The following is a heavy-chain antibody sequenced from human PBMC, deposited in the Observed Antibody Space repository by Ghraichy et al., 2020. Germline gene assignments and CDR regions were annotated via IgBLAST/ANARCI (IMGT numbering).Heavy chain of an antibody. D-gene: IGHD3-16*02. V-gene: IGHV3-21*01. Sequence: LTCAASGFTFSSYSMNWVRQAPGKGLEWVSSISSSSSYIYYADSVKGRFTISRDNAKNSLYLQMNSLRAEDTAVYYCARGVGSYDYVWGSYRLYYFDYWGQGTLVTVSS. J-gene: IGHJ4*02. CDR3: ARGVGSYDYVWGSYRLYYFDY. CDR2: ISSSSSYI. CDR1: GFTFSSYS.